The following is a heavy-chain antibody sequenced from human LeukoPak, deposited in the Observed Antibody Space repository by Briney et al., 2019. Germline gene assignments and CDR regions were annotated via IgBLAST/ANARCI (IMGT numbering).Heavy chain of an antibody. V-gene: IGHV4-39*01. CDR1: GGSISSSSYY. Sequence: SETLSLTCTVSGGSISSSSYYWGWIRQPPGKGLEWIGSIYYSGSTYYNPSLKSRVTISVDTSKNQFSLKLSSVTAADTAVYYCASPCCSTSCYFEFDYWGRGTLVTVSS. CDR2: IYYSGST. CDR3: ASPCCSTSCYFEFDY. D-gene: IGHD2-2*01. J-gene: IGHJ4*02.